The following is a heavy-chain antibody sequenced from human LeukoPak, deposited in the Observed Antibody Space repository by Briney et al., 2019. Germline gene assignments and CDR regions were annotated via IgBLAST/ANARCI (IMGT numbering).Heavy chain of an antibody. CDR1: GGSITSTNW. V-gene: IGHV4-4*02. Sequence: SGTLSLTCGVSGGSITSTNWWSWVRQTPGQGLEWIGEISLNGVTNYNPSLNSRVTMLLDTSRNHLPLNLTSVTAADTAVYYCSRENGAFSPFGYWGQGTLVTVPS. J-gene: IGHJ4*02. CDR2: ISLNGVT. D-gene: IGHD2-8*01. CDR3: SRENGAFSPFGY.